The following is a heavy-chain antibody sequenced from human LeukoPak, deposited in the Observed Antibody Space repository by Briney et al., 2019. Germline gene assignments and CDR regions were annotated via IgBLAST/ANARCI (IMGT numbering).Heavy chain of an antibody. CDR3: ARGYSGYDSLDY. D-gene: IGHD5-12*01. CDR2: MNPNSGNT. V-gene: IGHV1-8*01. J-gene: IGHJ4*02. Sequence: ASVKVSCKASGYTFTSYDINWVRQATGQGLEWMGWMNPNSGNTGYAQKFQGRVTMTRNTSISTAYMELSSLRSEDTAVYYCARGYSGYDSLDYWGQGTLVTVSS. CDR1: GYTFTSYD.